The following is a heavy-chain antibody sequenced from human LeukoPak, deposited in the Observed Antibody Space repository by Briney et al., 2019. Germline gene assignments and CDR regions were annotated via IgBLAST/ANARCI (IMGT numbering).Heavy chain of an antibody. CDR2: ISGSGGST. CDR1: GFTFSSYA. D-gene: IGHD1-26*01. CDR3: AKGGKWDVTPFDY. V-gene: IGHV3-23*01. Sequence: GGSLRLSCAASGFTFSSYAMSWVRQAPGKGLEWVSAISGSGGSTYYADSVKGRFTTSRDNSKNTLYLQVNSLGAEDTAVYYCAKGGKWDVTPFDYWGQGTLVTVSS. J-gene: IGHJ4*02.